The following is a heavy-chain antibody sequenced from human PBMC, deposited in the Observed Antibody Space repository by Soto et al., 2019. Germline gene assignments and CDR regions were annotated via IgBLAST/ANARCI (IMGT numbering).Heavy chain of an antibody. Sequence: EASVKVSCKASGYTFTIYDITWVRQAPGQGLEWMGWISSYNGNTKYAQKLQGRVTMTTDTSTSTGYMELRSLRSDDTAVYYCARRRGYCSSASCFPDFWGQGTLVTVSS. D-gene: IGHD2-2*01. V-gene: IGHV1-18*01. CDR2: ISSYNGNT. CDR1: GYTFTIYD. J-gene: IGHJ4*02. CDR3: ARRRGYCSSASCFPDF.